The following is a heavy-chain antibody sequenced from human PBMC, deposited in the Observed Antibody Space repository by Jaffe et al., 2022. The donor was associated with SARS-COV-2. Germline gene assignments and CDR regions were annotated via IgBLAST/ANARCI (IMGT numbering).Heavy chain of an antibody. D-gene: IGHD3-10*01. Sequence: QVQLQQWGAGLLKPSETLSLTCAVYGGSFSGYYWSWIRQPPGKGLEWIGEINHSGSTNYNPSLKSRVTISVDTSKNQFSLKLSSVTAADTAVYYCARGRPLYYYGSGRNYMDVWGKGTTVTVSS. J-gene: IGHJ6*03. V-gene: IGHV4-34*01. CDR3: ARGRPLYYYGSGRNYMDV. CDR2: INHSGST. CDR1: GGSFSGYY.